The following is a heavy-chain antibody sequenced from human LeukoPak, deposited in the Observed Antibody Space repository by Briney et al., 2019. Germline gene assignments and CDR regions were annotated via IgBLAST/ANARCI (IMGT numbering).Heavy chain of an antibody. J-gene: IGHJ4*02. CDR3: ASEPYYDFWSGYYITRELPLEY. D-gene: IGHD3-3*01. CDR1: GGSFSGHY. Sequence: SETLSLTCAVYGGSFSGHYWSWIRQPPGKGLEWIGEINHSGSTNYNPSLKSRVTISVDTSKNQFSLKLSSVTAADTAVYYCASEPYYDFWSGYYITRELPLEYWGQGTLVTVSS. CDR2: INHSGST. V-gene: IGHV4-34*01.